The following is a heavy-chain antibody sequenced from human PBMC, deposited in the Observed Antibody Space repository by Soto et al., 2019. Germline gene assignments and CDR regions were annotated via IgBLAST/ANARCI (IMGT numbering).Heavy chain of an antibody. J-gene: IGHJ4*02. CDR1: GGSISSGDYY. D-gene: IGHD2-15*01. Sequence: QVQLQESCPGLVKPSQTLSLTCPVSGGSISSGDYYWSWIRQPTGKGLEWIGYIYYSGSTYYNPSLKSRVTISVDTSKIQFSLKLSSVTAADTAVYYCARVGDCSGGSCYSSDFDFWGQGTLVTVSS. V-gene: IGHV4-30-4*01. CDR3: ARVGDCSGGSCYSSDFDF. CDR2: IYYSGST.